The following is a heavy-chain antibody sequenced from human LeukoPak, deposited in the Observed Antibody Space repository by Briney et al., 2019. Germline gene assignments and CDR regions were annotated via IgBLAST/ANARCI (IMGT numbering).Heavy chain of an antibody. D-gene: IGHD3-22*01. J-gene: IGHJ5*02. CDR2: IYDSQSN. Sequence: PSETLSLTCTVSGGSISSDNYYWGWMRQTPGKGLDWIGSIYDSQSNNYNPSLKRRVTISLDTSKNQVSLRLNSGTDADTAVYYCARGRSEVRNTMIVVAPMGYSWFDPWGQGTLVTVSS. CDR3: ARGRSEVRNTMIVVAPMGYSWFDP. CDR1: GGSISSDNYY. V-gene: IGHV4-39*07.